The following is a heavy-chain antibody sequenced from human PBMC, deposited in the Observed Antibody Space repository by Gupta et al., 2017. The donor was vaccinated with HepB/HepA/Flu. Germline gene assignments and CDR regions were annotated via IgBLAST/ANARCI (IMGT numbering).Heavy chain of an antibody. CDR3: ARNPPMYDSSGIGPTDAFDI. CDR1: GGSISSSSYY. V-gene: IGHV4-39*01. D-gene: IGHD3-22*01. J-gene: IGHJ3*02. Sequence: QLQLQESGPGLVTPSETLSLTCTVSGGSISSSSYYWGWIRQPQGKGLEWIGSIYYSGSTYYNPSLKSRVTISVDTSKNQFSLKLSSVTAADTAVYYCARNPPMYDSSGIGPTDAFDIWGQGTMVTGSS. CDR2: IYYSGST.